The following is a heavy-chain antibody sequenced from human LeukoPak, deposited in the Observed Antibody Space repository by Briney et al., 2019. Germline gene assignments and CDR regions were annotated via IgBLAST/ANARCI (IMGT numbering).Heavy chain of an antibody. Sequence: PSETLSLTCAVSVGSINSGNWWSWVRQSPGKGLEWIGEIYHNGTPNYNPSLKSRVPISADTFKNHFSLKMTSVTAADTAVYYCATAPILRGEGGEHYKYGMDVWGQGTTVIVSS. CDR2: IYHNGTP. D-gene: IGHD2-2*02. J-gene: IGHJ6*02. CDR1: VGSINSGNW. V-gene: IGHV4-4*02. CDR3: ATAPILRGEGGEHYKYGMDV.